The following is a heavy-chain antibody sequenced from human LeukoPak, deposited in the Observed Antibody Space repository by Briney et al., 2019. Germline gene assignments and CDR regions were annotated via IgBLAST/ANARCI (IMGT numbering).Heavy chain of an antibody. CDR3: ATHLAYCSEGSCSYFDY. D-gene: IGHD2-15*01. CDR2: INTSGDGT. V-gene: IGHV3-23*01. CDR1: GFTFSSTA. Sequence: PGGSLRLPCAASGFTFSSTAMSWVRQAPGKGLEWVSAINTSGDGTFYADSVKGRFTISRDNSKNMLYLQMNSLRGDDTAVYYCATHLAYCSEGSCSYFDYWGQGTLVTVSS. J-gene: IGHJ4*02.